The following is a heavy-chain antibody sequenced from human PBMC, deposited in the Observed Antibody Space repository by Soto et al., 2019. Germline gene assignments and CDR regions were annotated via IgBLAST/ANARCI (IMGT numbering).Heavy chain of an antibody. CDR3: AEDQASRQASFDS. V-gene: IGHV3-30*18. Sequence: GGSLRLSCAASGFTFNIYGMHWVRQAPDKGLEWVALISYDGSNQYYADSVKGRFTISRDNSKNTLFLQMNSLRADDTAVYYCAEDQASRQASFDSGGPETLVTVSS. CDR1: GFTFNIYG. J-gene: IGHJ4*02. CDR2: ISYDGSNQ.